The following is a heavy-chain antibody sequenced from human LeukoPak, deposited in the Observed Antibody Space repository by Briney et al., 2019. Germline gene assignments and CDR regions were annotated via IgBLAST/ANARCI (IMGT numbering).Heavy chain of an antibody. CDR1: GFTFSKFA. Sequence: GGSLRLSCAASGFTFSKFAMNWVRQAPGKGLDWVSGISASGSSSYYADSVRGRFSISRDNSNNMLYLQMNSLRAEDTRVYYCVSASPAGDFWGQGTLVTVSS. J-gene: IGHJ4*02. CDR2: ISASGSSS. V-gene: IGHV3-23*01. CDR3: VSASPAGDF.